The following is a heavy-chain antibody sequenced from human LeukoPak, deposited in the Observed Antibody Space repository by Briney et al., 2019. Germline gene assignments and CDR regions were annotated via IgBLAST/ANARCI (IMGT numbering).Heavy chain of an antibody. V-gene: IGHV3-23*01. Sequence: GGSLRLPCAASGFTFSSSAMSWVRQAPGKGLEWVSTISGSGDRTYYADSVKGRFSISRDNAKNSLFLQMNTLRVEDTAVYYCARDVVGYYDSSGYYLSASDIWGQGTMVTVSS. CDR1: GFTFSSSA. D-gene: IGHD3-22*01. J-gene: IGHJ3*02. CDR2: ISGSGDRT. CDR3: ARDVVGYYDSSGYYLSASDI.